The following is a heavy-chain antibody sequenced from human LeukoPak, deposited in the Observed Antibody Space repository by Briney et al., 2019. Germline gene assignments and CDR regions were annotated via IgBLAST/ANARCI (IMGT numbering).Heavy chain of an antibody. Sequence: TGGSLRLSCTASGFIFEDYGMNWVRQAPGKGLEWVASINWNGASADYGDCAKGRFTISRDSAKNSLFLQMNSLRAKDTALYYCVRLRLNTEDWFDPWGQGTRVTVSS. V-gene: IGHV3-20*04. D-gene: IGHD2-2*02. CDR1: GFIFEDYG. CDR2: INWNGASA. CDR3: VRLRLNTEDWFDP. J-gene: IGHJ5*02.